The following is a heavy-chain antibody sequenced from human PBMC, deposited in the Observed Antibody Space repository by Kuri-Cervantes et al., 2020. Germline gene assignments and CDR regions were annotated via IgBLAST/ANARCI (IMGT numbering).Heavy chain of an antibody. CDR3: AKDSAYCGGDCYSPYDAFDI. CDR1: GFTFSSYS. CDR2: ISSSSSYI. D-gene: IGHD2-21*01. Sequence: GGSLRLSCAASGFTFSSYSMNWVRQAPGKGLEWVSSISSSSSYIYYADSVKGRFTISRDNAKNSLYLQMNSLRAEDTALYYCAKDSAYCGGDCYSPYDAFDIWGQGTMVTVSS. J-gene: IGHJ3*02. V-gene: IGHV3-21*04.